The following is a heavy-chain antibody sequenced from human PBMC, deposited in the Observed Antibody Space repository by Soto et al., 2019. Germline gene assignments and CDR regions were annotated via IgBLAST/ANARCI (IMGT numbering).Heavy chain of an antibody. D-gene: IGHD3-3*01. CDR3: AREAYDFWSGYRYFDY. Sequence: QVQLQESGPGLVKPSQTLSLTCTVSGGSISSGDYYWSWIRQPPGKGLEWIGYIYYSGSTYYNPSIKSRVTISVDTSKNQFSLKLSSVTAADTAVYYCAREAYDFWSGYRYFDYWGQGTLVTVSS. J-gene: IGHJ4*02. CDR2: IYYSGST. CDR1: GGSISSGDYY. V-gene: IGHV4-30-4*01.